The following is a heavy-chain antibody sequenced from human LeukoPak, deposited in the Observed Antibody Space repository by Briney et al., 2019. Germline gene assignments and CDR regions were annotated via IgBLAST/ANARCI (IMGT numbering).Heavy chain of an antibody. Sequence: PSETPSLTCAVYGGSFSGYYWSWIRQPPGKGLEWIGEINHSGSTNYNPSLKSRVTISVDTSKNQFSLKLSSVTAADTAVYYCARGLIPNYYYYMDVWGKGTTVTVS. V-gene: IGHV4-34*01. CDR2: INHSGST. J-gene: IGHJ6*03. CDR3: ARGLIPNYYYYMDV. CDR1: GGSFSGYY.